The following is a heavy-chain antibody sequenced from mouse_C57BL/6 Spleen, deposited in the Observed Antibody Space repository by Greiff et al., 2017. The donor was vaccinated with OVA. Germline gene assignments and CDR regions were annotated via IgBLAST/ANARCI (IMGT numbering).Heavy chain of an antibody. D-gene: IGHD1-1*01. CDR1: GFTIKDYY. J-gene: IGHJ2*01. V-gene: IGHV14-2*01. CDR3: APSYGSSYFDY. CDR2: IDPEDGET. Sequence: EVKLQESGAELVKPGASVKLSCTASGFTIKDYYMHWVKQRTEQGLEWIGRIDPEDGETKYAPKFQGKATITADTSSNTAYLQLSSLTSEDTAVYYCAPSYGSSYFDYWGQGTTLTVSS.